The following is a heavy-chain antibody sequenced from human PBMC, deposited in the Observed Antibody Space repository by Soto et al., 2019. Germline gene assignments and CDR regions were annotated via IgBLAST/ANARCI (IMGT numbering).Heavy chain of an antibody. CDR2: IIPLFGTT. CDR1: GGTFSTYS. Sequence: QMQLVQSGAEVRMPGSSVKVSCKASGGTFSTYSINWVRQAPVQGLEWMGGIIPLFGTTNYAQKFKGRVTITADESTNTAYMDLSSLKSEDTASYYCARCGSGYVWFNEFWGQGTLVTVSS. D-gene: IGHD3-22*01. V-gene: IGHV1-69*01. CDR3: ARCGSGYVWFNEF. J-gene: IGHJ4*02.